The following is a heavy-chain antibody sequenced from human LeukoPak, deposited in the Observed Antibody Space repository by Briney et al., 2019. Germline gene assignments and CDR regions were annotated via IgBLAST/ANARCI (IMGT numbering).Heavy chain of an antibody. CDR2: IYPGDSDT. CDR1: GYSFTRYW. D-gene: IGHD1-26*01. J-gene: IGHJ4*02. V-gene: IGHV5-51*01. CDR3: VRPLNSGSHSAFDY. Sequence: GESLKISCQASGYSFTRYWIGWVRQMPGKGLEWMGMIYPGDSDTRYSPSFQGQVTISADKSISTAYLQWSSLKASDTAMYYCVRPLNSGSHSAFDYWGQGTLVTVSS.